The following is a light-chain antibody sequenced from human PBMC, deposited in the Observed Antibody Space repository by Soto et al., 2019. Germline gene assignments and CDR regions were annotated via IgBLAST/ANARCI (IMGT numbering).Light chain of an antibody. CDR3: SSFTSSSTPLYV. CDR1: SREVCGYNY. Sequence: QSSLPQPAPLSGAPGQSITISSPGNSREVCGYNYVSWYQQHPGKAPKLMIYDVSNRPSGVSNRFSGSKSGNTASLTISGLQAEDEADYYCSSFTSSSTPLYVFGTGTKVTVL. V-gene: IGLV2-14*01. J-gene: IGLJ1*01. CDR2: DVS.